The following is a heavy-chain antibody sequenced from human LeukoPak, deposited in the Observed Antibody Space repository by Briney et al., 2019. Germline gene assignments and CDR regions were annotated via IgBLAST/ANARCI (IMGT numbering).Heavy chain of an antibody. CDR3: ARDARHFDWEYYFDY. CDR2: IYYSGST. Sequence: SETLSLTCTLSGGSISSYYWSWVRQPPGKGLEWIGYIYYSGSTNYNPSLKSRVTISVDTSKNQFSLKLSSVTAADTAVYYCARDARHFDWEYYFDYWGQGTLVTVSS. CDR1: GGSISSYY. D-gene: IGHD3-9*01. J-gene: IGHJ4*02. V-gene: IGHV4-59*01.